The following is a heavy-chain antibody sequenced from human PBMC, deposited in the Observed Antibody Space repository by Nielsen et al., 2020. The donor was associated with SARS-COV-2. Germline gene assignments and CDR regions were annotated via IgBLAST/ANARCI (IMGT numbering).Heavy chain of an antibody. Sequence: SETLSLTCTVSGGSISSYYWSWIRQPPGKGLEWIGYIYYSGSTNYNPSLKSRVTISVDTSKNQFSLKLSSVTAADTAVYYCARARITMVRETNYYYYMDVWGKGTTVTVSS. CDR3: ARARITMVRETNYYYYMDV. D-gene: IGHD3-10*01. CDR1: GGSISSYY. CDR2: IYYSGST. J-gene: IGHJ6*03. V-gene: IGHV4-59*08.